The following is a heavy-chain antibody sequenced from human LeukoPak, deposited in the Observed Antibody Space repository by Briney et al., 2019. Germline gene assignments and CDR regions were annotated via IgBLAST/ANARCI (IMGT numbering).Heavy chain of an antibody. CDR1: GFTFSSYD. J-gene: IGHJ6*03. Sequence: GGSLRLSCAASGFTFSSYDMHWVRQAPGKGLEWVAFIRYDGSNKYYADSVKGRFTISRDNSKNTLYLQMNSLRAEDTAVYYCAKDGGGYYPSYYYYMDVWGKGTTVTISS. CDR2: IRYDGSNK. D-gene: IGHD3-22*01. CDR3: AKDGGGYYPSYYYYMDV. V-gene: IGHV3-30*02.